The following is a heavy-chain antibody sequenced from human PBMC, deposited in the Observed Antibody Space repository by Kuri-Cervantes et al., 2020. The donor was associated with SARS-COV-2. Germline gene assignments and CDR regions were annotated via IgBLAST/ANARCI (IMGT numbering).Heavy chain of an antibody. J-gene: IGHJ5*02. V-gene: IGHV3-11*04. CDR2: ISGSGGSI. CDR1: GGSISSYY. D-gene: IGHD2-2*01. Sequence: LSLTCTVSGGSISSYYWSWIRQPPGKGLEWVSAISGSGGSIYYADSVKGRFTISRDNAKNSLYLQMNSLRAEDTAVYYCARDVGYCSSTSCSRGWFDPWGQGTLVTVSS. CDR3: ARDVGYCSSTSCSRGWFDP.